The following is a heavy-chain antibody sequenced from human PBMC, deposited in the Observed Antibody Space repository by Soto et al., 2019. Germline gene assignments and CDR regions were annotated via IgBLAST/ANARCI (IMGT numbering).Heavy chain of an antibody. D-gene: IGHD3-3*01. CDR1: GFTFENYA. CDR2: ISGSGGTT. Sequence: GGSLRLSCVAPGFTFENYAMSWVRQAPGKGLEWVSAISGSGGTTYYSDSVKGRFTISRDNSKNTVYLQMNDLRVEDAAEYFCAKDSWAIFGVPAGEYYAMDVWGQGTTVTVSS. CDR3: AKDSWAIFGVPAGEYYAMDV. V-gene: IGHV3-23*01. J-gene: IGHJ6*02.